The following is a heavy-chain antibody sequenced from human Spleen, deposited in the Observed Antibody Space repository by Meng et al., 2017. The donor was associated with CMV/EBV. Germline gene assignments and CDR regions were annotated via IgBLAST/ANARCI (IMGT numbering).Heavy chain of an antibody. Sequence: SGFTFSNYGMHWVRQAPGKGPEWVALIWFDGTNKYYADSVKGRFTISRDNSKNTLYLQMKSLRAEDTAVYYCARGFGTLNRTPWYFDLWGRGSLVTVSS. V-gene: IGHV3-33*01. D-gene: IGHD1-14*01. CDR3: ARGFGTLNRTPWYFDL. CDR2: IWFDGTNK. J-gene: IGHJ2*01. CDR1: GFTFSNYG.